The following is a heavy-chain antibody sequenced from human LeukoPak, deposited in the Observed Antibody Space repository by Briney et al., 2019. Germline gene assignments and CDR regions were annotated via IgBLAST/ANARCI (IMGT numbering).Heavy chain of an antibody. Sequence: GGSLRLSCAASGFTFSSYGMSWVRQAPGKGLEWVSAISGSGGSTYYADSVKGRFTISRDNSQNTLFLQMNSLRAEDTALYYCAKNSGYSYGRNDYWGQGTLVTVSS. V-gene: IGHV3-23*01. D-gene: IGHD5-18*01. CDR3: AKNSGYSYGRNDY. J-gene: IGHJ4*02. CDR2: ISGSGGST. CDR1: GFTFSSYG.